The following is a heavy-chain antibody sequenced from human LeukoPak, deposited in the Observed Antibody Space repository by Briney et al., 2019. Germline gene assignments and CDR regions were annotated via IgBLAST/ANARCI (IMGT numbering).Heavy chain of an antibody. Sequence: ASVKVSCKVSGYTLTELSMHWVRQAPGKGREWMGGFDPEDGETIYAQKFQGRVTMTEDTSTDTAYMELSSLRSEDTAVYYCATRDCSGGSCQGEWWFDPWGQGTLVTVSS. D-gene: IGHD2-15*01. CDR3: ATRDCSGGSCQGEWWFDP. CDR1: GYTLTELS. J-gene: IGHJ5*02. V-gene: IGHV1-24*01. CDR2: FDPEDGET.